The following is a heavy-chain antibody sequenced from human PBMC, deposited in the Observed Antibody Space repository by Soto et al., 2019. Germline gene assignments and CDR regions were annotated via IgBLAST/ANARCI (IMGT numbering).Heavy chain of an antibody. CDR2: FDPEDGET. CDR3: ATGYSGYGAYYYGMDV. V-gene: IGHV1-24*01. J-gene: IGHJ6*02. Sequence: ASVKFSCKVSGYALTELSMHWVRQAPGKGLEWMGGFDPEDGETIYAQKFQGRVTMTEDTSTDTAYMELSSLRSEDTAVYYCATGYSGYGAYYYGMDVWGQGTTVTVSS. D-gene: IGHD5-12*01. CDR1: GYALTELS.